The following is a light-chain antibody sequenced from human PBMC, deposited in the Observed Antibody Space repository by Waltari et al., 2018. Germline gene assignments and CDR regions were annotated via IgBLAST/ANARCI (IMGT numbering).Light chain of an antibody. J-gene: IGKJ2*01. CDR3: QQYGSSILYT. CDR2: GAS. CDR1: QSLTKRY. Sequence: VLTQSPGTLSLSPGERVTLSCRASQSLTKRYLAWYQQKPGQAPRLLIYGASSRAAGIPDRFSGSGSGTDFTHTISRLEPEDFAVYYCQQYGSSILYTFGQGTKLEIK. V-gene: IGKV3-20*01.